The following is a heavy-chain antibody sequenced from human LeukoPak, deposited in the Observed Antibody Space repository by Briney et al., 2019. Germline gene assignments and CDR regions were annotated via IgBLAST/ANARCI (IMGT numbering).Heavy chain of an antibody. D-gene: IGHD1-14*01. Sequence: ASVKVSCKASGYTFTSYGISWVRQAPGQGLEWMGWISAYNGNTNYAQKFQGRVTMTRDTSISTVYMELSRLRSDDTAVYYCARSKVYPNDYWGQGTLVTVSS. CDR1: GYTFTSYG. J-gene: IGHJ4*02. CDR2: ISAYNGNT. V-gene: IGHV1-18*01. CDR3: ARSKVYPNDY.